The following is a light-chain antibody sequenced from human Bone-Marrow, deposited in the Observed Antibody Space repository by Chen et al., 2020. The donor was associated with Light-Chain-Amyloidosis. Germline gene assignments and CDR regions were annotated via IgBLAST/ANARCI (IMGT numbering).Light chain of an antibody. Sequence: SVSVSPGQMARITCSGDDLPTKYAYWYQQKPGQAPVLVIHRDTERPSGTSERFSGSSSGTTATLTISGVQAEDEADYHCQSADSSGTYEVIFGGGTKLTVL. CDR3: QSADSSGTYEVI. CDR1: DLPTKY. V-gene: IGLV3-25*03. CDR2: RDT. J-gene: IGLJ2*01.